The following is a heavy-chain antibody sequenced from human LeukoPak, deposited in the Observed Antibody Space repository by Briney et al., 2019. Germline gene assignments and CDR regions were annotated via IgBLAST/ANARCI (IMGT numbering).Heavy chain of an antibody. CDR2: ISGSGGST. D-gene: IGHD5-12*01. CDR1: MPLSRYV. Sequence: PWGSPGLPRGCPWMPLSRYVMELVRQAPGKGLQWVSTISGSGGSTFYADSVEGRFTISRDNSKNMLYLQVNSLRAEDTAVYYCAKRMPTTEAFDIWGQGTRVTVSS. J-gene: IGHJ3*02. CDR3: AKRMPTTEAFDI. V-gene: IGHV3-23*01.